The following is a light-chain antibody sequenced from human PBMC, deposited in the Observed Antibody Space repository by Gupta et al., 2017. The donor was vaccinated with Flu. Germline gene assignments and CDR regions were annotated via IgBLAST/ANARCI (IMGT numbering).Light chain of an antibody. V-gene: IGKV3-15*01. J-gene: IGKJ2*01. CDR2: GAS. Sequence: TATLSGRASQSVSSNLAWYQQKPGQSPRLLIYGASTRATGIPARFSGSGSGTEFTLTISSLQSEDVAVYYCQQYNNWPPMYTFGQGTKLEIK. CDR3: QQYNNWPPMYT. CDR1: QSVSSN.